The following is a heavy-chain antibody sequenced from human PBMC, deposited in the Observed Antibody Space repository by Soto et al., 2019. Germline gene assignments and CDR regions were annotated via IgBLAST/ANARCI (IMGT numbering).Heavy chain of an antibody. Sequence: QVQLVESGGSVVQPGRSLRLSCAVSGFTFSTYGMHWVRQAPGKGLEWVAVIWGDGSNKYHADSVKGRFTSSRDNTKNILYLEMNSLRAEDTAVYYCVRVFDTYYFASWGQGNLVTVS. V-gene: IGHV3-33*01. CDR1: GFTFSTYG. CDR3: VRVFDTYYFAS. D-gene: IGHD3-9*01. CDR2: IWGDGSNK. J-gene: IGHJ4*02.